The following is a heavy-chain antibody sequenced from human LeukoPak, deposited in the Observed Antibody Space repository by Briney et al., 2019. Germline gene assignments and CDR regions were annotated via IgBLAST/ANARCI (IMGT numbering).Heavy chain of an antibody. D-gene: IGHD1-7*01. CDR3: ARGLELRYLYYYYYYMDV. J-gene: IGHJ6*03. Sequence: ASVKVSCKASGYTFTSYDINWVRQATGQGLEWMGWMNPNSGNTGYAQKFQGRVTMTRNTSISTAYMELSSLRSEDTAVYYCARGLELRYLYYYYYYMDVWGKGTTVTVS. CDR2: MNPNSGNT. V-gene: IGHV1-8*01. CDR1: GYTFTSYD.